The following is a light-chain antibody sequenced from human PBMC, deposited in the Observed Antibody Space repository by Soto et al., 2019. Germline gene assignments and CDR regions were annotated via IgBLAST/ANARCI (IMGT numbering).Light chain of an antibody. CDR1: QSINNW. CDR3: QQYSSDST. J-gene: IGKJ1*01. CDR2: RAS. V-gene: IGKV1-5*03. Sequence: DIRMTQSPSTLSASVGDRVTITCRASQSINNWLAWYQQKPGKAPKLLIYRASSLENGLPSRFSGRGSGTAFIFTITSLQPDDVATSYCQQYSSDSTFGQGTKVEIK.